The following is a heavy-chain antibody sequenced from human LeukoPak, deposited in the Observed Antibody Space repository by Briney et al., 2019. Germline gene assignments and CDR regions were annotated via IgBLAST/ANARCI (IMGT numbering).Heavy chain of an antibody. Sequence: SETLSLTCTVSGGSISSYYWSWIRQPPGKGLEWIGYIYYSGSTNYNPSLKSRVTISVDTSKNQFSLKLSSVTAADTAVYYCAREKRIGGYSYGWVYYFDYWGQGTLVTVSS. CDR3: AREKRIGGYSYGWVYYFDY. CDR1: GGSISSYY. D-gene: IGHD5-18*01. J-gene: IGHJ4*02. V-gene: IGHV4-59*01. CDR2: IYYSGST.